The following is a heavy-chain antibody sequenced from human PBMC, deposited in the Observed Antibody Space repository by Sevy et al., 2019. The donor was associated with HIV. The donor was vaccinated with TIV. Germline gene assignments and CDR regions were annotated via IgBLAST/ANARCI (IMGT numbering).Heavy chain of an antibody. D-gene: IGHD3-16*01. Sequence: GALRPSCAASGFPFSNYSMPWVRPGPGQGVGGGEGISKDGSKKYYADSVKGRFTISRDNSKNTLYLQMNSLRAEDTAVYYCARDGGESDYLFDYWGQGTLVTVSS. CDR2: ISKDGSKK. CDR1: GFPFSNYS. CDR3: ARDGGESDYLFDY. J-gene: IGHJ4*02. V-gene: IGHV3-30-3*01.